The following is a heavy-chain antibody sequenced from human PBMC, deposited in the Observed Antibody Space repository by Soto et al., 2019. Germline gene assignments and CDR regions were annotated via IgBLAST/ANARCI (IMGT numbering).Heavy chain of an antibody. D-gene: IGHD3-22*01. CDR2: ISYSGST. J-gene: IGHJ4*02. V-gene: IGHV4-39*01. CDR3: ARVRDYDSSRHPPTCSDY. Sequence: SETLSLTCTVSGCSISSRSYYWGWILQPPGKGLEWIGSISYSGSTYYNPSLKSRVTISVDTSKNQFSLKLSSVTAADTAVYYCARVRDYDSSRHPPTCSDYRGPATLLTVSS. CDR1: GCSISSRSYY.